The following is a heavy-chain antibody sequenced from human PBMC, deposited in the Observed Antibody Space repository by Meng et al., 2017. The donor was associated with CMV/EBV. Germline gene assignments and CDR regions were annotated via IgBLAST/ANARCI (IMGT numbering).Heavy chain of an antibody. CDR2: IYYSGST. CDR1: GGSISSYY. V-gene: IGHV4-59*01. Sequence: GSLRLSCTVSGGSISSYYWSWIRQPPGKGQEWIGYIYYSGSTNYNPPLKSRVTISVDTSKNQFSLKLSSVTAADTAVYYCARDGSSSGYWFDPWGQGTLVTVSS. D-gene: IGHD3-22*01. J-gene: IGHJ5*02. CDR3: ARDGSSSGYWFDP.